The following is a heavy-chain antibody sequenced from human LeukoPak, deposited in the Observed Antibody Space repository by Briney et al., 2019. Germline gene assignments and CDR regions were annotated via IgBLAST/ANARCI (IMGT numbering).Heavy chain of an antibody. CDR1: GGSSSGYY. CDR2: INHSGST. V-gene: IGHV4-34*01. D-gene: IGHD3-3*01. Sequence: SETLSLTCAVYGGSSSGYYWSWIRQPPGKGLEWIGEINHSGSTNYNPSLKSRVTISVDTSKNQSSLKLSSVTAADTAVYYCARGNYDFWSGYYGVAYYGMDVWGQGTTVTVSS. J-gene: IGHJ6*02. CDR3: ARGNYDFWSGYYGVAYYGMDV.